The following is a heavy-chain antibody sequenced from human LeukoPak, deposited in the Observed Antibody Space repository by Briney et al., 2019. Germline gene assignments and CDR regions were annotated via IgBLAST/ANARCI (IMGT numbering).Heavy chain of an antibody. D-gene: IGHD5-24*01. Sequence: ASVKVSCKASGYTFTSYDINWVRQATGQGLEWMGWMNPNSGNTGYAQKFQGRVTMTRNTSISTAYMELSSLRSEDTAVYYCARGLEMATIRYGMYVWGKGTTVTISS. CDR2: MNPNSGNT. V-gene: IGHV1-8*01. CDR3: ARGLEMATIRYGMYV. J-gene: IGHJ6*04. CDR1: GYTFTSYD.